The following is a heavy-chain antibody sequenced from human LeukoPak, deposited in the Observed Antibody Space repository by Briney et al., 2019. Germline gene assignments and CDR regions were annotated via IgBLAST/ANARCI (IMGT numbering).Heavy chain of an antibody. CDR2: INPNSGGT. V-gene: IGHV1-2*02. CDR3: ARSGGDYAYYYYYYYMDV. Sequence: VKVSCKASGYTFTGYYMHWVRQAPGQGLEWMGWINPNSGGTNYAQKFQGRVTITRNTSISTAYMELSSLRSEDTAVYYCARSGGDYAYYYYYYYMDVWGKGTTVTVSS. CDR1: GYTFTGYY. J-gene: IGHJ6*03. D-gene: IGHD4-17*01.